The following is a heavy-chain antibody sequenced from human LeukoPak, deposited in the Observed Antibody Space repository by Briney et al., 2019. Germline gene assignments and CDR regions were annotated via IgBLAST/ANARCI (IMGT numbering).Heavy chain of an antibody. V-gene: IGHV3-30*02. CDR1: GFIFSKHG. J-gene: IGHJ4*02. Sequence: PGGSLRLSCATSGFIFSKHGMHWVRQAPGKGLEWVAFIEYDGSREYVDSVKGRFTVSRDNSKNTLYLQMNSLRAEDTAVYYCARGVVYWGQGTLVTVSS. CDR3: ARGVVY. D-gene: IGHD2-21*01. CDR2: IEYDGSRE.